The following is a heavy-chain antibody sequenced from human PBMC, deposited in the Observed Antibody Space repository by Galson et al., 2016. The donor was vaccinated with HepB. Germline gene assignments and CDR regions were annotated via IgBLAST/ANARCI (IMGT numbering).Heavy chain of an antibody. D-gene: IGHD3-10*01. Sequence: TLSLTCTVSGGSISSGGYYWSWIRQHPGKGLGWIGYIYHSGSTYYNPPLKSRVSISVDTSKNQFSLRLSSVTAADTAVYYCARDRSSGSGNFGYWGQGTLVTVSS. V-gene: IGHV4-31*03. CDR3: ARDRSSGSGNFGY. CDR1: GGSISSGGYY. CDR2: IYHSGST. J-gene: IGHJ4*02.